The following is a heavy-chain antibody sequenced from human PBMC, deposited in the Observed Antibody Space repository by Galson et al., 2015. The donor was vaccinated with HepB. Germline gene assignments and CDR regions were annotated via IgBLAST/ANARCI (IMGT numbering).Heavy chain of an antibody. CDR1: GFPFKNYG. CDR2: ISAGGGST. CDR3: AKGKVMTTVTAIRGANDAFDF. Sequence: SLRLSCAASGFPFKNYGMNWVRQTPGRGLEWVSGISAGGGSTYYPDSVKGRFTISRANSKHTLFLHMNTLRGQDSAMYFCAKGKVMTTVTAIRGANDAFDFWGQGTMVAVSS. J-gene: IGHJ3*01. D-gene: IGHD4-17*01. V-gene: IGHV3-23*01.